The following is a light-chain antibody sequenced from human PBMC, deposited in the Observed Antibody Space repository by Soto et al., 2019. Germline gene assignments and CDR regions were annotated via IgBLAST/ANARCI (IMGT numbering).Light chain of an antibody. Sequence: QSVLTQPPSVSGAPGQTVTIYCFGSNSNIGHNYVYWYRVLPGTSPRLVLSREKRPSGVPDRFSGSKSATSATLAISGLRVDDDGDYFCAAWDDTADAYVFGGGTKVTVL. CDR2: RE. CDR1: NSNIGHNY. CDR3: AAWDDTADAYV. J-gene: IGLJ1*01. V-gene: IGLV1-47*01.